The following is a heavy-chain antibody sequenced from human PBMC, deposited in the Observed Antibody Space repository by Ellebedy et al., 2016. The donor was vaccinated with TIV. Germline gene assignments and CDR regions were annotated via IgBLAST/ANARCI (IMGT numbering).Heavy chain of an antibody. CDR1: GFTFSNFG. CDR3: TSYYRYYYDSKGPWG. D-gene: IGHD3-22*01. CDR2: IRYDGSNK. V-gene: IGHV3-30*02. Sequence: GESLKISCAASGFTFSNFGMHWVRQAPGKGLEWVAFIRYDGSNKYYADSVKGRFTISRDNSKNTLYLQMNSLKTEDTAVYYCTSYYRYYYDSKGPWGWGQGTLVTVSS. J-gene: IGHJ4*02.